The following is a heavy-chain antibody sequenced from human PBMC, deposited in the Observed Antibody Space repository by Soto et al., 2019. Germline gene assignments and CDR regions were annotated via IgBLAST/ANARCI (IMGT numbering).Heavy chain of an antibody. V-gene: IGHV1-2*04. D-gene: IGHD6-6*01. J-gene: IGHJ5*02. CDR1: GYTFTGYY. CDR2: INPNSGGT. Sequence: ASVKVSCKASGYTFTGYYMHWVRQAPRQGLEWMGWINPNSGGTNYAQKFQGWVTMTRDTSISTAYMELSRLRSDDTAVYYCARAGIAARQNWFDPWGQGTLVTVS. CDR3: ARAGIAARQNWFDP.